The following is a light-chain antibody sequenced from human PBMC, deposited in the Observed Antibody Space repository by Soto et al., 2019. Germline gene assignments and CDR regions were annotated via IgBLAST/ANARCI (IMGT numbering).Light chain of an antibody. V-gene: IGKV3-20*01. Sequence: PGEGATLSCRASQSVSRNYLAWYQQKPGQAPRLLIYGASIRATGIPARFSGSGSGTDFTLTISRLEPEDFAVYYCQQYGSSPWTFGQGTKVDNK. CDR3: QQYGSSPWT. CDR1: QSVSRNY. CDR2: GAS. J-gene: IGKJ1*01.